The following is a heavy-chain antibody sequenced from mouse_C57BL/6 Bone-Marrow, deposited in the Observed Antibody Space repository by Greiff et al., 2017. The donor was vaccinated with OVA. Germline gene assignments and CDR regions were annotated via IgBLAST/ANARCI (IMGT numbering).Heavy chain of an antibody. CDR1: GFTFSDYY. CDR3: ARHGGPYGSSYDWYFDV. V-gene: IGHV5-12*01. D-gene: IGHD1-1*01. J-gene: IGHJ1*03. CDR2: ISNGGGST. Sequence: EVQRVESGGGLVQPGGSLKLSCAASGFTFSDYYMYWVRQTPEKRLEWVAYISNGGGSTYYPDTVKGRFTISRDNAKNTLYLQMSRLKSEDTAMYYCARHGGPYGSSYDWYFDVWGTGTTVTVSS.